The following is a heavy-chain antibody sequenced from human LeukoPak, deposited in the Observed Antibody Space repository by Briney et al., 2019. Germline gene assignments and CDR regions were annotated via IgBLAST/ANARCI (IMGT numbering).Heavy chain of an antibody. D-gene: IGHD3-10*01. J-gene: IGHJ4*02. CDR3: ARVIWFRESDY. CDR2: ISSSSSYI. V-gene: IGHV3-21*01. Sequence: GGSLRLSCAASGFTFSSYSMNWVRQAPGKGLEWVSSISSSSSYIYYADSVKGRFTISRDNAENSLYLQMNSLRAEDTAVYYCARVIWFRESDYWGQGTLVTVSS. CDR1: GFTFSSYS.